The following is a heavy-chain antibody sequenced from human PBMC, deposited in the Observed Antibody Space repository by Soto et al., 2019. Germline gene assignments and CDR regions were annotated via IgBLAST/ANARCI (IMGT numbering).Heavy chain of an antibody. CDR1: GGSFSSSATY. V-gene: IGHV4-39*01. D-gene: IGHD1-20*01. J-gene: IGHJ3*02. CDR2: ISSSATT. CDR3: ARFHNFFHAFDI. Sequence: QLQLQESGPGLVQPSETLSLTCSASGGSFSSSATYWGWFRQPPEKGPEWIGTISSSATTYYNASLKSRVTISADTSTNKFSLHLNSVTAADTAVYHCARFHNFFHAFDIWGHGTMVTVSS.